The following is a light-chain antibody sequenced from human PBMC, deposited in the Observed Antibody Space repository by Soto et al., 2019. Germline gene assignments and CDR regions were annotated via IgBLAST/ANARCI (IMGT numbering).Light chain of an antibody. CDR3: QQSYSTTIT. CDR2: AAS. J-gene: IGKJ5*01. V-gene: IGKV1-39*01. Sequence: DIQMTQSPSSLSASVLDRVTITLRASQTISTYLNWYQQKXGKAPKXXIYAASSLQSGVPSRFSGSGSGTDFTLTISSLQPEDFATYYCQQSYSTTITFGQGTRLEIK. CDR1: QTISTY.